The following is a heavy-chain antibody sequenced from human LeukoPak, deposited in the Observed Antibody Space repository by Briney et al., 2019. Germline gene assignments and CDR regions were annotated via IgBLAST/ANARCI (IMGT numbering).Heavy chain of an antibody. CDR3: AREVRCGGDCYSDY. CDR2: IIPTFGTA. Sequence: ASVKVSCKASGGTFSSYAISWVRQAPGQGLEWMGRIIPTFGTANYAQKFQGRVTITTDESTSTAYMELSSLRSEDTAVYYCAREVRCGGDCYSDYWGQGTLVTVSS. J-gene: IGHJ4*02. D-gene: IGHD2-21*02. CDR1: GGTFSSYA. V-gene: IGHV1-69*05.